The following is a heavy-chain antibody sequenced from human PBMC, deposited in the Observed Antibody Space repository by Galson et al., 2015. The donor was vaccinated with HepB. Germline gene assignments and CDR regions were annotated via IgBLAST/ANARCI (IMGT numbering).Heavy chain of an antibody. Sequence: SVKVSCKASGYTFTDYYLHWVRQAPGQRLEWMGWVNPNSGGTSSAQKFQGRVTMTRDTSINTAYMELSRLTSDDTAVYYCARAQKIYYGSSDYYYYYMDVWGKGTTVTVSS. J-gene: IGHJ6*03. V-gene: IGHV1-2*02. D-gene: IGHD3-22*01. CDR3: ARAQKIYYGSSDYYYYYMDV. CDR1: GYTFTDYY. CDR2: VNPNSGGT.